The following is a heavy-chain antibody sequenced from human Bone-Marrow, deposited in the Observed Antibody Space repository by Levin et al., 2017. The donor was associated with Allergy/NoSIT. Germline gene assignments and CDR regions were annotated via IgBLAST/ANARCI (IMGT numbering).Heavy chain of an antibody. CDR1: EFTFNNYG. CDR3: ARQHYYYDSSGLDD. CDR2: VWYDGSKK. J-gene: IGHJ1*01. V-gene: IGHV3-33*01. Sequence: GGSLRLSCAASEFTFNNYGIHWVRQAPGKGLEWVALVWYDGSKKYYADSVKGRFTISRDKSTNTVSLQMNSLRAEDMAVYFCARQHYYYDSSGLDDWGQGTLVTVSS. D-gene: IGHD3-22*01.